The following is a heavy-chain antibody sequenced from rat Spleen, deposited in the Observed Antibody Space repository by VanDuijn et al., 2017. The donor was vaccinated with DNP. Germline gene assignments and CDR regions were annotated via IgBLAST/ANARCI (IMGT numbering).Heavy chain of an antibody. Sequence: EVQLVESGGGLVQPGRSLKISCAASGFTFSDYYMSWVRQAPTMSLEWVASISYDGVHAYYRGSVKGRFTISRDNAKSTLYLQMNSLRSEDTATYYCARLNYGSFVPYYFDYWGQGVMVTVSS. J-gene: IGHJ2*01. V-gene: IGHV5-22*01. D-gene: IGHD1-3*01. CDR3: ARLNYGSFVPYYFDY. CDR1: GFTFSDYY. CDR2: ISYDGVHA.